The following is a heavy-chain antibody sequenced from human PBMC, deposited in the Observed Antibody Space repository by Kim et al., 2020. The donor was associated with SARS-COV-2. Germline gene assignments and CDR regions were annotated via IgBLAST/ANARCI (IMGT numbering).Heavy chain of an antibody. CDR1: GFTFSSYA. Sequence: GGSLRLSCAASGFTFSSYAMSWVRQAPGKGLEWVSAISGSGGSTYYADSVKGRFTISRDNSKNTLYLQMNSLRAEDTAVYYCAKAVCSSTSCSPFDYWGQGTLVTVSS. J-gene: IGHJ4*02. V-gene: IGHV3-23*01. CDR3: AKAVCSSTSCSPFDY. D-gene: IGHD2-2*01. CDR2: ISGSGGST.